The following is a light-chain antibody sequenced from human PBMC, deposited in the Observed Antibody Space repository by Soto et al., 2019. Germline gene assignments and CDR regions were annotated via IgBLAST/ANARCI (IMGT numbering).Light chain of an antibody. CDR2: DVS. Sequence: QSAMTQPASVSGSPGQSITISCTGGSSDVGAYDYVSWYQQHPGEVPKLMIFDVSDRPSGVSNRFSGSKSCNTASLTISGLQAEDESDYYCISFTTSTSYVFGTGTKLTVL. J-gene: IGLJ1*01. CDR3: ISFTTSTSYV. V-gene: IGLV2-14*03. CDR1: SSDVGAYDY.